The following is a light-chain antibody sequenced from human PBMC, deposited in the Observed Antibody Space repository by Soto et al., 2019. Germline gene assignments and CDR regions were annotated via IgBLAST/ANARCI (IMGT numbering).Light chain of an antibody. J-gene: IGKJ4*01. CDR2: DVS. CDR3: QQRHTWPIT. V-gene: IGKV3-11*01. CDR1: QNIGFE. Sequence: EIVLTQSPATLSLSPGERVTLSCRASQNIGFELGWYQQKPGQAPRLLIYDVSGRATGVPARFSASGSGTDLTLTISSLEPEDFAVYYCQQRHTWPITFGGGTKVEIK.